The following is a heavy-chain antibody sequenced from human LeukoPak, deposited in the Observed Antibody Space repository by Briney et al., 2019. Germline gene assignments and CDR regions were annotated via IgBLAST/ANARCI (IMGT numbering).Heavy chain of an antibody. D-gene: IGHD3-10*01. Sequence: SETLSLTCTVSGGSLSSSNYYWGWIRQPPGKGLEWIGSIYQSGNTYYNPSLKSRVTIFVDTAKNQFSLRLNSVTAVDTAVYYCARQIGAPGFDYWGQGTLVTVSS. J-gene: IGHJ4*02. CDR1: GGSLSSSNYY. CDR2: IYQSGNT. CDR3: ARQIGAPGFDY. V-gene: IGHV4-39*01.